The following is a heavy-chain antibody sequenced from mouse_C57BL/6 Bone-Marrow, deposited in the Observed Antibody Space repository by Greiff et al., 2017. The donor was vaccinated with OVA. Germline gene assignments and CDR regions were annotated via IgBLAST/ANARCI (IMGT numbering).Heavy chain of an antibody. J-gene: IGHJ2*01. D-gene: IGHD1-1*01. CDR2: INPSSGYT. CDR3: ARAPYYYYSHYFDY. Sequence: VQLVESGAELARPGASVKMSCKASGYTFTSYTMHWVKQRPGQGLEWIGYINPSSGYTKYNQKFKDKATLTADKSSSTAYMQLSSLTSKDSAVYYCARAPYYYYSHYFDYWGQGTTLTVTA. CDR1: GYTFTSYT. V-gene: IGHV1-4*01.